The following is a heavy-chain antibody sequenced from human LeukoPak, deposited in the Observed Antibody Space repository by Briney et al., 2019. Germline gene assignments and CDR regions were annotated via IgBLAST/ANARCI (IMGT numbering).Heavy chain of an antibody. J-gene: IGHJ4*02. Sequence: ASVKVSCKSSVYTFTIYGISWVRQAPGQGLEWMGWISTYNGNTNCAQNLQGRVTMTTDTSTSTAYMDLRSLRSDDTAVYYCARGSYGDYWGQGTLVTVSS. CDR3: ARGSYGDY. CDR1: VYTFTIYG. D-gene: IGHD3-10*01. V-gene: IGHV1-18*01. CDR2: ISTYNGNT.